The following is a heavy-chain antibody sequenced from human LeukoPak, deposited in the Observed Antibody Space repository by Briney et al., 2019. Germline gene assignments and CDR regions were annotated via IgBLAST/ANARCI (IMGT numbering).Heavy chain of an antibody. Sequence: ESLTLSCEASGFTFDDYGMSWVRQPPGKGLEWVSGINWNGAGTGYADSVKGRSTISRANAKNSLYLQMNSLGVEDTALYHCARVPRARTLTGTTYYYYMDVWGKGTTVTVSS. J-gene: IGHJ6*03. CDR3: ARVPRARTLTGTTYYYYMDV. V-gene: IGHV3-20*01. CDR1: GFTFDDYG. CDR2: INWNGAGT. D-gene: IGHD1-7*01.